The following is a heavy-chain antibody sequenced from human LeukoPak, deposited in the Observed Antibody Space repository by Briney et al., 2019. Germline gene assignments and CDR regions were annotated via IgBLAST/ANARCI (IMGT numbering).Heavy chain of an antibody. V-gene: IGHV3-30*03. Sequence: PGGSLRLSCVASGFDFNTFGMHWVRQAPDTGLEWVAVISWDGSDKYYADSVKGRFTISRDNSKNTPYLQMDSLRSEDTGVYYCVRQAQEDYWGQGTLVTVSS. CDR3: VRQAQEDY. CDR2: ISWDGSDK. CDR1: GFDFNTFG. J-gene: IGHJ4*02.